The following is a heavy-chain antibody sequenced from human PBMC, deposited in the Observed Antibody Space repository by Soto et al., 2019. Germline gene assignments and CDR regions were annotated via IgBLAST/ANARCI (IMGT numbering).Heavy chain of an antibody. CDR2: TYYRSKWYN. J-gene: IGHJ6*02. Sequence: KQSQTLSLTCAISGDSVSSNSAAWNWIRQSPSRGLEWLGRTYYRSKWYNDYAVSVKSRITINPDTSKNQFSLQLNSVTPEDTAVYYCARDRVLWFGELFPYYYGMDVWGQGTTVTVSS. D-gene: IGHD3-10*01. CDR1: GDSVSSNSAA. V-gene: IGHV6-1*01. CDR3: ARDRVLWFGELFPYYYGMDV.